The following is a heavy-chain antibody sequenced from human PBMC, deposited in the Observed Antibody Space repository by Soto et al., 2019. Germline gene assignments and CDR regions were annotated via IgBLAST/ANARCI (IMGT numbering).Heavy chain of an antibody. CDR3: APNWFDP. V-gene: IGHV3-74*01. CDR1: GFTFSSYW. CDR2: INGDGRST. J-gene: IGHJ5*02. Sequence: EVQLVESGGGLVQPGGSLRLSCAASGFTFSSYWMHWVRQVPGKGLVWVSRINGDGRSTTYADSVKGRFTISRDNAKNTLYLQMNSLTAEDTAVYYCAPNWFDPWGQGTLVTVSS.